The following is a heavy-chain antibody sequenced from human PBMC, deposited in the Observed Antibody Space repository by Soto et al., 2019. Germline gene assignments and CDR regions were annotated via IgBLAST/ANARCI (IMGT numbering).Heavy chain of an antibody. CDR2: INSDGST. V-gene: IGHV3-53*01. CDR1: GFLVNSAY. CDR3: ARSGYSFAWGY. J-gene: IGHJ4*02. D-gene: IGHD5-18*01. Sequence: EVQLVESGGGLIPPGGSLRLSCAASGFLVNSAYMTWVRQAPGKGLEWLSMINSDGSTLYAESVKGRFTISRDNSKNRLDLRMNSVRAGDTAMYYCARSGYSFAWGYWGQGTLVIVTS.